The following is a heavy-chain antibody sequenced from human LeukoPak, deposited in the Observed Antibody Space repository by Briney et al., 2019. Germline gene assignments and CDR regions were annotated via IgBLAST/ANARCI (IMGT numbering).Heavy chain of an antibody. CDR2: IYYSGST. D-gene: IGHD2-15*01. CDR1: GGSISSDY. CDR3: AKYRSGGFWFDP. Sequence: SETLSLTCTVSGGSISSDYWSWIRQPPGKGLEWIGYIYYSGSTNYNPSLKSRVTISVDTSKNQFSLKLRSVTAADTAVYYCAKYRSGGFWFDPWGQGTLVTVSS. J-gene: IGHJ5*02. V-gene: IGHV4-59*08.